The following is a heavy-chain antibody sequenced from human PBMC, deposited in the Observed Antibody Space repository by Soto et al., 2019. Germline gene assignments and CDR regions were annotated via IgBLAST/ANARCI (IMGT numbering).Heavy chain of an antibody. J-gene: IGHJ6*02. Sequence: QVQLVQSGAEVKKPGSSVKVSCKASGGTFSSYAISWVRQAPGQGLEWMGGIIPIFGTANYAQKFQGRVTITADESTSTAYMELSSLRSEDTVVYYCARTCSGGSCYYYYGMDVWGQGTTVTVSS. D-gene: IGHD2-15*01. CDR3: ARTCSGGSCYYYYGMDV. V-gene: IGHV1-69*12. CDR2: IIPIFGTA. CDR1: GGTFSSYA.